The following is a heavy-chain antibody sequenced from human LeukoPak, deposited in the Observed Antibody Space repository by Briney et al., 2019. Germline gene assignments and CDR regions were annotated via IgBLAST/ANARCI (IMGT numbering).Heavy chain of an antibody. CDR2: INPNSGGT. CDR3: ARTAYCSGRSCYYNAWFDP. D-gene: IGHD2-15*01. Sequence: ASVKVSCKASGYTFTGYYMHWVRQAPGQGLEWMGWINPNSGGTNYTQKFQGRVTMTRDTSISTAYMELSRLRSDDTAVYYCARTAYCSGRSCYYNAWFDPWGQGTLVTVSS. J-gene: IGHJ5*02. CDR1: GYTFTGYY. V-gene: IGHV1-2*02.